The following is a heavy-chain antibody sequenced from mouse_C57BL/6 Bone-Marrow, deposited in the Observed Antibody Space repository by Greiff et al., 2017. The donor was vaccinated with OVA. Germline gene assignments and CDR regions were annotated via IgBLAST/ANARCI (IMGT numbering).Heavy chain of an antibody. D-gene: IGHD2-3*01. CDR3: TGSWEWLLHFAY. Sequence: VQLQQSGAELARPGASVKLSCKASGYTFTSYGISWVKQRTGQGLEWIGEIYPRSGNTYYNEKFKGKATLTADKSSSTAFMWLRILSSEDSAVYCWTGSWEWLLHFAYWGQGTLVTVSA. J-gene: IGHJ3*01. V-gene: IGHV1-81*01. CDR2: IYPRSGNT. CDR1: GYTFTSYG.